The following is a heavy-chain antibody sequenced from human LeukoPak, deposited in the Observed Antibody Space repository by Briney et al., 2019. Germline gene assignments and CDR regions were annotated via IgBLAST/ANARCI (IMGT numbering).Heavy chain of an antibody. CDR3: ARDKLARDWFDP. CDR2: IDCANGNT. CDR1: GYSFSEYG. Sequence: ASVKVSCKASGYSFSEYGITWVRQAPGQGLEWMGWIDCANGNTYYEQRLQGRVTMTIDTSTNMAYMELRTLRYDDTAMYFCARDKLARDWFDPWGQGTLVTVSS. D-gene: IGHD3-3*02. V-gene: IGHV1-18*01. J-gene: IGHJ5*02.